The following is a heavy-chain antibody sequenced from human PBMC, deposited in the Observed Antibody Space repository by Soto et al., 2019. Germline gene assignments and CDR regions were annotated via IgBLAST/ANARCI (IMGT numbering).Heavy chain of an antibody. CDR1: GYTFTNYG. J-gene: IGHJ4*02. CDR2: INAYNGNT. Sequence: QVQLVQSGAEVKKPGASVKVSCKASGYTFTNYGISWVRQAPGQGLEWMGWINAYNGNTKSAQKLQGRVTLTTDTSTETGLMELRSPETDGKALYYCARDAAAGLNDCWGQGTLVTVSS. V-gene: IGHV1-18*01. D-gene: IGHD6-13*01. CDR3: ARDAAAGLNDC.